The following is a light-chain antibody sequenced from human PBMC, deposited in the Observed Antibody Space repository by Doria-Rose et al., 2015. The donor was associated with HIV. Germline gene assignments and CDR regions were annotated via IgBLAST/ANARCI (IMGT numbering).Light chain of an antibody. V-gene: IGKV1-5*03. J-gene: IGKJ1*01. CDR3: QQYNSYWT. CDR2: EAS. CDR1: QSISTW. Sequence: DIQMTQSPSTLSASVGGRVTITCRASQSISTWLAWYQQIPGKAPKLLIYEASSLGSGVPSRFSGSGSGTEFTLTINSLQPDDFATYYCQQYNSYWTFGQGTKVEIK.